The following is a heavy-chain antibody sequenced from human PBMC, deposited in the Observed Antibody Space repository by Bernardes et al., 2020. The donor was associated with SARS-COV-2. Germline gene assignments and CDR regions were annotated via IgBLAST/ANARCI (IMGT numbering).Heavy chain of an antibody. CDR1: GFTFSSYA. V-gene: IGHV3-64*01. CDR3: ARPLWPASLVVPAATFHYYGMDV. CDR2: ISSNGGST. J-gene: IGHJ6*02. Sequence: GGSLRLSCAASGFTFSSYAMHWVRQAPGKGLEYVSAISSNGGSTYYANSVKGRFTISRDNSKNTLYLQMGSLRAEDMAVYYCARPLWPASLVVPAATFHYYGMDVWGQGTTVTVSS. D-gene: IGHD2-2*01.